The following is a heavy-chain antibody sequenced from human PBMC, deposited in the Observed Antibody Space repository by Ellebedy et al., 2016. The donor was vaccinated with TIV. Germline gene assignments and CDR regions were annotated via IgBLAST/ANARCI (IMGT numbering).Heavy chain of an antibody. J-gene: IGHJ3*02. CDR2: INPSGGST. D-gene: IGHD2-2*01. CDR1: GYTFTSYY. CDR3: VSAGAGLPAAKTANAFDI. V-gene: IGHV1-46*01. Sequence: ASVKVSXKASGYTFTSYYMHWVRQAPGQGLEWMGIINPSGGSTSYAQKFQGRVTMTRNTSISTAYMELRSLRSEDTAVYYCVSAGAGLPAAKTANAFDIWGQGTVVTVSS.